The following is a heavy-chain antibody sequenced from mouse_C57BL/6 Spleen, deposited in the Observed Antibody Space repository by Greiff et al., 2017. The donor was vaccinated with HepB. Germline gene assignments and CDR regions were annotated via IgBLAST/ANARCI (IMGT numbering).Heavy chain of an antibody. V-gene: IGHV1-52*01. D-gene: IGHD1-1*01. Sequence: QVQLQQPGAELVRPGSSVKLSCKASGYTFTSYWMHWVKQRPIQGLEWIGNIDPSDSETHYNQKFKDKATLTVDKSSSTAYMQLSSLTSEDSAVYYCARGDYYYGSSYGFAYWGQGTLVTVSA. J-gene: IGHJ3*01. CDR1: GYTFTSYW. CDR2: IDPSDSET. CDR3: ARGDYYYGSSYGFAY.